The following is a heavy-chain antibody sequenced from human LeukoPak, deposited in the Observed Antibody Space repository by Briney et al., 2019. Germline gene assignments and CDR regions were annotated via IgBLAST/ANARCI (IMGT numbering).Heavy chain of an antibody. CDR1: GFTFSSYS. CDR2: ISSSSSYI. D-gene: IGHD6-13*01. V-gene: IGHV3-21*01. Sequence: PGGSLRLSCAASGFTFSSYSMNWVRQAPGKGLEWVSSISSSSSYIYYADSVKGRFTISRDNAKNSLYLQMNSLRAEDTAVYYCARSKGSSWYGGAFDLWGQGTMVTVSS. J-gene: IGHJ3*01. CDR3: ARSKGSSWYGGAFDL.